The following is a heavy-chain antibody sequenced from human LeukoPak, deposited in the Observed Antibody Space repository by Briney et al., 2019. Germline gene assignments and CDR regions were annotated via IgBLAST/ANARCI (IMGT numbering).Heavy chain of an antibody. J-gene: IGHJ4*02. CDR2: IYTNGTT. CDR1: GGSISSGSYY. D-gene: IGHD3-10*01. V-gene: IGHV4-61*02. Sequence: SETLSLTCTVSGGSISSGSYYWSWIRQPAGKGLEWIGRIYTNGTTNYNPSLKSRLTISIDTSKNQFFLRLSSVTAADTAVYYCASSAGYWGQGTLVTVSS. CDR3: ASSAGY.